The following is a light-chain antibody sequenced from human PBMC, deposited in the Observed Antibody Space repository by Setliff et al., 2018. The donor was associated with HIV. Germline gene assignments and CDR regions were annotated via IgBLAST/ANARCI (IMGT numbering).Light chain of an antibody. V-gene: IGLV2-14*01. J-gene: IGLJ1*01. Sequence: ALTQPASVSGSPGQSITISCTGTNWDVGGGHRYVSWYQHFPGKAPKLVIYEVNTRPSGVSSRFSGSKSGNTASLTISGLQLEDESDYYCCSFTSSHTYVFGTGTKVNVL. CDR2: EVN. CDR1: NWDVGGGHRY. CDR3: CSFTSSHTYV.